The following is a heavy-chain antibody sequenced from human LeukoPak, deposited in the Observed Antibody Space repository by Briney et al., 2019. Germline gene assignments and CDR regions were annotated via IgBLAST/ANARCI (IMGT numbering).Heavy chain of an antibody. Sequence: SETLSLTCAVYGGSFSGYYWSWIRQPPGKGLEWIGYIYYSGSTNYNPSLKSRVTISVDTSKNQFSLKLSSVTAADTAVYYCARGSENTAMADSPWGQGTLVTVSS. CDR2: IYYSGST. CDR3: ARGSENTAMADSP. V-gene: IGHV4-59*01. D-gene: IGHD5-18*01. J-gene: IGHJ5*02. CDR1: GGSFSGYY.